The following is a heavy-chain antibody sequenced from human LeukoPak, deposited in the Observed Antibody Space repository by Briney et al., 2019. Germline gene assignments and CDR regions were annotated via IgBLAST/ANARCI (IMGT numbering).Heavy chain of an antibody. J-gene: IGHJ4*02. CDR1: GFSFSSHW. Sequence: PGGSLRLSCAASGFSFSSHWMNWVRQAPGKGLEWVANINPDGSGKYYVDSVKGRFSISRDSAKSSMCLQMDSLRAEDTAVYYCARGIHNSCDYWGQGALVTVSS. D-gene: IGHD6-6*01. V-gene: IGHV3-7*05. CDR3: ARGIHNSCDY. CDR2: INPDGSGK.